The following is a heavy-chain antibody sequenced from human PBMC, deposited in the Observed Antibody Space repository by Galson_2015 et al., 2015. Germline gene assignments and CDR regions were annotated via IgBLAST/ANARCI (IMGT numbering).Heavy chain of an antibody. CDR1: GFTVSSNY. D-gene: IGHD6-19*01. Sequence: SLRLSCAASGFTVSSNYMSWVRQAPGRGLEWVSVIYSGGSTYYADSVKGRFTISRDNSKNTLYPQMNSLRAEDTAVYYCARGHSGWYFDYWGQGTLVIVSP. V-gene: IGHV3-53*01. CDR2: IYSGGST. J-gene: IGHJ4*02. CDR3: ARGHSGWYFDY.